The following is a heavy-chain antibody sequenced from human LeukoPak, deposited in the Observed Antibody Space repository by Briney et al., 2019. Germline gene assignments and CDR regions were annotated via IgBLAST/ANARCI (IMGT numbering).Heavy chain of an antibody. CDR3: ATSLEAYYYDSSGPDAFDI. J-gene: IGHJ3*02. D-gene: IGHD3-22*01. CDR2: IIPIFGTA. Sequence: SVKVSCKASGGTFSSYAISWVRQAPGQGLEWMGGIIPIFGTANYAQKFQGRVTITADKSTSTAYMELNSLRSEDTAVYYCATSLEAYYYDSSGPDAFDIWGQGTMVTVSS. V-gene: IGHV1-69*06. CDR1: GGTFSSYA.